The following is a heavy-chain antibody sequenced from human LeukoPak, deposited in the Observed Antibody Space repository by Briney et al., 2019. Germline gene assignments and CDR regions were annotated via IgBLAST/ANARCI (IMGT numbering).Heavy chain of an antibody. CDR3: ARQKGIAAAGTYYFDY. D-gene: IGHD6-13*01. CDR2: IYYSGST. J-gene: IGHJ4*02. CDR1: GGSISSSSYY. Sequence: PSETLSLTCTVSGGSISSSSYYWGWIRQPPGKGLEWIGSIYYSGSTYYNPSLKSRVTISVDTSKNQSSLKLSSVTAADTAVYYCARQKGIAAAGTYYFDYWGQGTLVTVSS. V-gene: IGHV4-39*01.